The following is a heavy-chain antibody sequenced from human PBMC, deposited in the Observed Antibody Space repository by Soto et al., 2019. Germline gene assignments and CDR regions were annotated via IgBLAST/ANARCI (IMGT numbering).Heavy chain of an antibody. CDR2: ISGSGGST. V-gene: IGHV3-23*01. Sequence: GGSLRLSCAASGFTFSSYAMSWVRQAPGKGLEWVSAISGSGGSTYYADSVKGRFPISRDNSKNTLYLQMKSLRAEDTAVYYCAKGPYYDFWSGQYFDYWGQGTLVTVSS. J-gene: IGHJ4*02. CDR1: GFTFSSYA. CDR3: AKGPYYDFWSGQYFDY. D-gene: IGHD3-3*01.